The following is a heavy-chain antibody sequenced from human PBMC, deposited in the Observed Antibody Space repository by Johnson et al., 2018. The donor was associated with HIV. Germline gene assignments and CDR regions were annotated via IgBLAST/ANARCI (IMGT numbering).Heavy chain of an antibody. V-gene: IGHV3-30*14. CDR3: ARDYHYVWGSSYGFDI. Sequence: QVQLVESGGGVVQPGRSLRLSCAASGFTFSSYAMHWVRQAPGKGLEWVAVISYDGSNKYYADFVKDRYSISRDNSKNTLYLQMNRLRAEDTAVYYCARDYHYVWGSSYGFDIWGQGTMVIVSS. D-gene: IGHD3-16*01. J-gene: IGHJ3*02. CDR1: GFTFSSYA. CDR2: ISYDGSNK.